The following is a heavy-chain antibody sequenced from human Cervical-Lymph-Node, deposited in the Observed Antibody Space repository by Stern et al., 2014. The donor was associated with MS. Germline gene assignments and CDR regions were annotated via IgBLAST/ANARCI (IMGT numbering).Heavy chain of an antibody. CDR1: GFSLSTSGMG. CDR3: ARQYYYGSGSTSFDY. Sequence: QITLKESGPTLVKPTQTLTLTCAVSGFSLSTSGMGVGWIRQPPGKALEWLALIYWDDDKRYRPSLKSRLAITKDASKDQVVLIMTNMDAVDTATYYCARQYYYGSGSTSFDYWGQGTLVTVSS. J-gene: IGHJ4*02. D-gene: IGHD3-10*01. V-gene: IGHV2-5*02. CDR2: IYWDDDK.